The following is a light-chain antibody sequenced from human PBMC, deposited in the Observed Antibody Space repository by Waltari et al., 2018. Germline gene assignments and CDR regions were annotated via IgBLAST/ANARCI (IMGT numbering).Light chain of an antibody. Sequence: SFVLTQPPSVSVAPGRTAAITCGGDNIGSEHVNWYQQRPGQAPVLVIYDDTDRPSGITGGFFGSNAVDTATRSISGVEAGDEAVYYCQVWDSVSDHWVFGGGAKLTVL. J-gene: IGLJ3*02. CDR3: QVWDSVSDHWV. V-gene: IGLV3-21*03. CDR1: NIGSEH. CDR2: DDT.